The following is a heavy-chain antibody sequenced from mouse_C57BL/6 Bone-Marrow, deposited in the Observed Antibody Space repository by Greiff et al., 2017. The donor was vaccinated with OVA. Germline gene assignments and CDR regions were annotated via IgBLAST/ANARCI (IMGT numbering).Heavy chain of an antibody. D-gene: IGHD1-3*01. V-gene: IGHV1-59*01. CDR2: IDPSDSYT. CDR1: GYTFTSYW. J-gene: IGHJ1*03. Sequence: QVQLQQPGAELVRPGTSVKLSCKASGYTFTSYWMHWVQQRPGQGLEWIGVIDPSDSYTNYNQKFKGKATLTVDTSSSTAYMQLSSLTSEDSAVYYCARRGAPRFDVWGTGTTVTVSS. CDR3: ARRGAPRFDV.